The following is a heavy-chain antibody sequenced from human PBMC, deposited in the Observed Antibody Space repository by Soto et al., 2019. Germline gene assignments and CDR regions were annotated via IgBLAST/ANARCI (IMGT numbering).Heavy chain of an antibody. J-gene: IGHJ5*02. V-gene: IGHV1-18*01. CDR1: GYTFTSYG. D-gene: IGHD3-22*01. CDR3: ARVKGSGYHNWFDP. Sequence: GASVKVSCKASGYTFTSYGISWVRQAPGQGLEWMGWISAYNGNTNYAQKLQGRVTMTTDTSTSTAYMELRSLRSDYTAVYYCARVKGSGYHNWFDPWGQGTLVAVSS. CDR2: ISAYNGNT.